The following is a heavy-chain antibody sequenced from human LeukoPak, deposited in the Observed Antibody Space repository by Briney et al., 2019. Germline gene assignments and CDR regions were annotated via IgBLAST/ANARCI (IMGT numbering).Heavy chain of an antibody. CDR2: INPNSGGT. V-gene: IGHV1-2*02. D-gene: IGHD4-17*01. Sequence: ASVKVSCKASGYTFTGYYIHWVRQAPGQGLEWMGWINPNSGGTNYAQKFQGRVTMTRDTSISTAYMELSRLRFDDTAVYYCARDSVTVTTPQIDRWGQGTLVTVSS. J-gene: IGHJ5*02. CDR1: GYTFTGYY. CDR3: ARDSVTVTTPQIDR.